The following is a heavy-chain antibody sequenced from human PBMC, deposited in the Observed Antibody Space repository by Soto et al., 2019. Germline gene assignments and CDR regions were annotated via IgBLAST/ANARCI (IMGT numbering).Heavy chain of an antibody. CDR3: ARSIVVVTALDY. CDR2: INAVNGNT. D-gene: IGHD2-21*02. CDR1: GYTFTSYA. V-gene: IGHV1-3*01. J-gene: IGHJ4*02. Sequence: QVQLVQSGAEVKKPGASVKVSCKASGYTFTSYAMHWVRQAPGQRLEWMGWINAVNGNTKYSQKFQGRVTITRDTSASTADMELSSLRSEDTAVYYCARSIVVVTALDYWGQGTLVTVSS.